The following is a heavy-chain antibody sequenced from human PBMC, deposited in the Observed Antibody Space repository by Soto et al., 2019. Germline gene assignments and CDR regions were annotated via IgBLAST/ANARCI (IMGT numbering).Heavy chain of an antibody. CDR3: AREGGITFFGVAAYYYYGMGV. J-gene: IGHJ6*02. CDR1: GYTFTSYY. V-gene: IGHV1-46*01. D-gene: IGHD3-3*01. Sequence: QVQLVQSGAEVKKPGASVKVSCKASGYTFTSYYMHWVRQAPGQGLEWMGIINPSGGSTSYAQKFQGRVTMTRDTSTSTVYMELSSLRSEDTAVYYCAREGGITFFGVAAYYYYGMGVWGQGTTVTVSS. CDR2: INPSGGST.